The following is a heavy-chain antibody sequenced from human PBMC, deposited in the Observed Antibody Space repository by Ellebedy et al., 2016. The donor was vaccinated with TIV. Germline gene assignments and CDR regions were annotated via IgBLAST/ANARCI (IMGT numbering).Heavy chain of an antibody. V-gene: IGHV3-7*04. Sequence: GGSLRLSCAASGFTFSSYWMSWVRQAPGKGLEWVANIKQDGSEKYYVDSVKGRFTISRDNAKNSLYLQMNSLRAEDTAVYYCARDLLDYDYVWGSFGYWGQGTLVTVSS. CDR2: IKQDGSEK. J-gene: IGHJ4*02. D-gene: IGHD3-16*01. CDR3: ARDLLDYDYVWGSFGY. CDR1: GFTFSSYW.